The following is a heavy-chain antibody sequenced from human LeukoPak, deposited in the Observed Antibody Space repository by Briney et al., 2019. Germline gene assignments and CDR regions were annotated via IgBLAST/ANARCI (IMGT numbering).Heavy chain of an antibody. CDR1: GGSISSYY. CDR2: IYYSGST. Sequence: SETLSLTCTVSGGSISSYYWSWIRQPPGEGLEWVGYIYYSGSTNYNPSLKSRVTISVDTSKNQFSLKLSSVTAADTAVYYCARAKDTAMVIDYWGQGTLVTVSS. D-gene: IGHD5-18*01. CDR3: ARAKDTAMVIDY. V-gene: IGHV4-59*01. J-gene: IGHJ4*02.